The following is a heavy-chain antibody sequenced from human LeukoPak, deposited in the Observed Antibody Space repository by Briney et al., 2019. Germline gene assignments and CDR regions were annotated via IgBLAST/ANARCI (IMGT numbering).Heavy chain of an antibody. CDR3: ARDQSRKLGIFDY. Sequence: QSGGSLRLSCAASGFTFSSYAMHWVRQAPGKGLEWVAVISYDGSNKYYADSVKGRFTISRDNSKNTLYLQMNSLRAEDTAVYYCARDQSRKLGIFDYWGQGTLVTVSS. CDR2: ISYDGSNK. V-gene: IGHV3-30*04. J-gene: IGHJ4*02. D-gene: IGHD7-27*01. CDR1: GFTFSSYA.